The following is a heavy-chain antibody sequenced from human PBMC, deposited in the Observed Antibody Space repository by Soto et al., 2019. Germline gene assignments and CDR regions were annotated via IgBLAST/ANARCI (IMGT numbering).Heavy chain of an antibody. CDR1: GFTFDDFT. J-gene: IGHJ4*02. CDR3: KAEYTDSSAPVDQTSYLDE. CDR2: ISWDGTIT. V-gene: IGHV3-43*01. Sequence: PGGSLRLSCAASGFTFDDFTMHWVRQVPGKALEWVSLISWDGTITHYADSVAGRFTISRDNSENSLSLQMNNLRTEDSALYFCKAEYTDSSAPVDQTSYLDEWAQGTPVTVSS. D-gene: IGHD6-6*01.